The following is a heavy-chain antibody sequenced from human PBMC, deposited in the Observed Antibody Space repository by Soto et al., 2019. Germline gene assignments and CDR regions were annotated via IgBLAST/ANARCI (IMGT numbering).Heavy chain of an antibody. D-gene: IGHD3-22*01. V-gene: IGHV3-33*01. CDR2: IWYDGSNK. CDR3: ARDYYDSSGYYYDAFDI. Sequence: QVQLVESGGGVVQPGRSLRLSCAASGFTFSSYGMHWVRQAPGKGLEWVAVIWYDGSNKYYADSVKGRFTISRDNSKNTLYLQMNSLRAEDTAVYYCARDYYDSSGYYYDAFDIWCQGTMVTVSS. J-gene: IGHJ3*02. CDR1: GFTFSSYG.